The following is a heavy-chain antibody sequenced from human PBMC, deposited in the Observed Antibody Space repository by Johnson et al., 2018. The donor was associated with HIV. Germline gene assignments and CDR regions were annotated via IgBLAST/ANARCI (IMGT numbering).Heavy chain of an antibody. CDR3: ARVGAFGYGISLGAFDI. D-gene: IGHD6-13*01. V-gene: IGHV3-13*01. Sequence: VQLVESGGGLVQPGGSLRLSCAASGFTFSSYDMHWVRQATGKGLEWVSGIGSAGDTYYPGSVKGRFTISRENAKNSLYLQMHSLRAGDPAVYYCARVGAFGYGISLGAFDIWGQGTMVTVSS. CDR2: IGSAGDT. J-gene: IGHJ3*02. CDR1: GFTFSSYD.